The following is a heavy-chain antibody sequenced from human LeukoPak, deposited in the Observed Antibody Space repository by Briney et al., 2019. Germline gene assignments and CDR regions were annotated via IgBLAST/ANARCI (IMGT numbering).Heavy chain of an antibody. CDR3: AKDLSGAAYTFDY. J-gene: IGHJ4*02. CDR2: IRYDGSNK. CDR1: GFTFSSYG. V-gene: IGHV3-30*02. D-gene: IGHD3-16*01. Sequence: PGGSLRLSCAASGFTFSSYGMHWVRQAPGKGLEWVACIRYDGSNKYYTDSVKGRFTISRDNSKNTLHLQMNSLRAEDTAVYYCAKDLSGAAYTFDYWGQGTLVTVSS.